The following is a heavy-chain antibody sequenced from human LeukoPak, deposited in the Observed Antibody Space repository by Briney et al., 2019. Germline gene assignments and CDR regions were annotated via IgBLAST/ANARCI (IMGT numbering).Heavy chain of an antibody. CDR3: AKGQESRYYDGSGSYLGEFDY. V-gene: IGHV3-23*01. J-gene: IGHJ4*02. Sequence: GGSLRLSCAASGFTFSSYAMSWVRQAPGKGLEWVSAINGSGGSTYYADSVKGRFTISRDNSKNTLYLQMNSLRAEDTAVYYCAKGQESRYYDGSGSYLGEFDYWGQGTLVTVYS. CDR2: INGSGGST. CDR1: GFTFSSYA. D-gene: IGHD3-10*01.